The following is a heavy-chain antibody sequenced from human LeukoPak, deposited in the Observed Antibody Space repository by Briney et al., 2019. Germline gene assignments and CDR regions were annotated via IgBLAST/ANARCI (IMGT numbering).Heavy chain of an antibody. J-gene: IGHJ6*02. CDR1: GFIFSDYY. Sequence: TGGSLRLSCAASGFIFSDYYMNWIRQAPGKGLEWVSYISSSSSYANYADSVKGRFTISRDNAKNSLYLQMNSLRAEDTAVYYCAKYSSSSNYYYGMYVWGQGTTVTVSS. CDR3: AKYSSSSNYYYGMYV. CDR2: ISSSSSYA. V-gene: IGHV3-11*03. D-gene: IGHD6-13*01.